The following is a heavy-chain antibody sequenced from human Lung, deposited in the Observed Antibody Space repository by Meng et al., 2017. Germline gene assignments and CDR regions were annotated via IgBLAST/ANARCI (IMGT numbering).Heavy chain of an antibody. Sequence: QVQLVQSGAEVKRPGASVKVSCETSGYTFTDYSIQWVRQAPGQRLEWMGWITTNGYKKYSQKFQGRVTITSETSANTAYIEVSSLRSEDTAVYYCARDPTEVGAFDYWGQGTLVTVSS. CDR2: ITTNGYK. J-gene: IGHJ4*02. CDR3: ARDPTEVGAFDY. CDR1: GYTFTDYS. V-gene: IGHV1-3*01. D-gene: IGHD1-26*01.